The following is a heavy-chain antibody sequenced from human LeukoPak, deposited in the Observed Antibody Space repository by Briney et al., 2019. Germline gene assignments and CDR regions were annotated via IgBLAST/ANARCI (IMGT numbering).Heavy chain of an antibody. J-gene: IGHJ4*02. CDR3: ARDPTTVVTTPYYFDF. CDR1: GGSFSGYH. CDR2: INDRGHT. V-gene: IGHV4-34*01. D-gene: IGHD4-23*01. Sequence: SETLSLTCAVHGGSFSGYHWNWIRQSPGKGLEWIGEINDRGHTNYNPSLESRITISVDTSKKQFSLDLSSVTAADTAVYYCARDPTTVVTTPYYFDFWGQGTLVTVSS.